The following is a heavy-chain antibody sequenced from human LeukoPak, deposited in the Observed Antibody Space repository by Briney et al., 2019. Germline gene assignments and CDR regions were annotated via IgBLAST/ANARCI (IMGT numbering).Heavy chain of an antibody. CDR3: ANGGWTVGNIVVVPAAIFGGPDY. D-gene: IGHD2-2*01. CDR1: GFTFSSYG. J-gene: IGHJ4*02. V-gene: IGHV3-30*02. CDR2: IRYDGSNK. Sequence: GGSLRLSCAASGFTFSSYGMHWVRQAPGKGLEWVAFIRYDGSNKYYADSVKGRFTISRDNSKNTLYLQMNSLRAEDTAVYYCANGGWTVGNIVVVPAAIFGGPDYWGQGTLVTVSS.